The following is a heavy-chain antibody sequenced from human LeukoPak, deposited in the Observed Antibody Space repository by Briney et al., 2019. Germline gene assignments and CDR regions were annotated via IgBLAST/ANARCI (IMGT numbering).Heavy chain of an antibody. CDR1: GYSFAAYY. D-gene: IGHD1/OR15-1a*01. J-gene: IGHJ4*02. V-gene: IGHV1-2*02. CDR2: INPQSGGT. Sequence: ASVKVSCKASGYSFAAYYLHWVRQAPGQGLEWTGWINPQSGGTSSAQKFQGRVTMARDTSITTGYMELNGLTPDDTAVYYCARDNNSAADYWGQGTLVTVSS. CDR3: ARDNNSAADY.